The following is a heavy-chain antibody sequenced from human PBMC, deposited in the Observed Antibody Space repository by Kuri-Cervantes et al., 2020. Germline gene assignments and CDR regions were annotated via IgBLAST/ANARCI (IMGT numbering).Heavy chain of an antibody. D-gene: IGHD6-13*01. Sequence: GGSLRLSCAASGFTFDDYAMRWVRQAPGKGLEWVSGISWNSGSIGYADSVKGRFTISRDNAKNSLYLQMNSLRAEDTALYYCATTSSSSWEDAFDIWGQGTMVTVSS. CDR3: ATTSSSSWEDAFDI. V-gene: IGHV3-9*01. J-gene: IGHJ3*02. CDR1: GFTFDDYA. CDR2: ISWNSGSI.